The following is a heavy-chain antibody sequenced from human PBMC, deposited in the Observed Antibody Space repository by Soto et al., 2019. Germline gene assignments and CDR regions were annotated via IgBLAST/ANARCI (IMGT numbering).Heavy chain of an antibody. V-gene: IGHV1-2*04. D-gene: IGHD6-19*01. J-gene: IGHJ4*02. Sequence: QVQLVQSGAEVKKPGASVKVSCKASGYTFTGYYMHWVRQAPGQGLEWMGWINPNSGGTNYAQKFQGWVTMTRDTSISTAYMELSRLRSDDTAVYYCARDYGSGGAVAGGDYWGQGTLVTVSS. CDR2: INPNSGGT. CDR3: ARDYGSGGAVAGGDY. CDR1: GYTFTGYY.